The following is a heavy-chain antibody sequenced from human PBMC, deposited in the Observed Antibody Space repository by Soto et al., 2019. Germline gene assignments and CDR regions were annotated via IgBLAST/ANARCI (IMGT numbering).Heavy chain of an antibody. J-gene: IGHJ3*02. CDR1: GGTFSSYA. CDR3: AGGGGLAPVRAFDI. CDR2: IIPIFGTA. D-gene: IGHD2-15*01. V-gene: IGHV1-69*06. Sequence: QVQLVQSGAEVKKPGSSVKVSCKVSGGTFSSYAISWVRQAPGQGLEWMGGIIPIFGTANYAQKFQGRVTITADKSTSTAYMELSSLRSEDTAVYYCAGGGGLAPVRAFDIWGQGTMVTVSS.